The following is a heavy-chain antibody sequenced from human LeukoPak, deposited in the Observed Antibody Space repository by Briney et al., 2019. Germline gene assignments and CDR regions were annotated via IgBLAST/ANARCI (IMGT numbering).Heavy chain of an antibody. J-gene: IGHJ4*02. D-gene: IGHD3-9*01. CDR2: IHYTGAT. CDR1: GGSITGYY. V-gene: IGHV4-34*01. Sequence: SETLSLTCAVYGGSITGYYWSWIRQTPGRGLEWVGEIHYTGATSYNPSLKSRATISTDTSKNQFSLRLSSVTAADTAVYYCARGNILTGYCFDFWGQGALVTVSP. CDR3: ARGNILTGYCFDF.